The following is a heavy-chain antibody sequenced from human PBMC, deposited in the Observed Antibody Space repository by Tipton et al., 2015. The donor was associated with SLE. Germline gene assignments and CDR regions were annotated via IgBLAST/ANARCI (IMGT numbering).Heavy chain of an antibody. CDR2: IYTSGST. V-gene: IGHV4-4*07. CDR1: GFTFDDYG. CDR3: ARQRITGTTYYFDY. Sequence: QLVQSGGGVVRPGGSLRLSCAASGFTFDDYGMSWVRQAPGKGLEWIGRIYTSGSTNYNPSLKSRVTMSVDTSKNQFSLKLSSVTAADTAVYYCARQRITGTTYYFDYWGQGTLVTVSS. J-gene: IGHJ4*02. D-gene: IGHD1-7*01.